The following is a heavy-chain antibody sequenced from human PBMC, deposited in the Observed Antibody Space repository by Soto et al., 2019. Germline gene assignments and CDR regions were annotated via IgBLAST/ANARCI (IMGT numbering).Heavy chain of an antibody. CDR1: GGTFSSYA. CDR2: IIPIFGTA. CDR3: ARDEDYDSSGYRDFSPGV. J-gene: IGHJ4*02. Sequence: QVQLVQSGAEVKKPGSSVKVSCKASGGTFSSYAISWVRQGPGQGLEWMGGIIPIFGTANYAQKFQGRVTITADESTSTAYMELSSLRSEDTAVYYCARDEDYDSSGYRDFSPGVWGQGTLVTVSS. D-gene: IGHD3-22*01. V-gene: IGHV1-69*01.